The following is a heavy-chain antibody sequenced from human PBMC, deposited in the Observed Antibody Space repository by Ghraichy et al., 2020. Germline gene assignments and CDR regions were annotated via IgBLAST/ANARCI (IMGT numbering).Heavy chain of an antibody. J-gene: IGHJ4*02. CDR1: GGSISSYY. V-gene: IGHV4-59*08. CDR2: IYYSGST. CDR3: ARRGYFDY. Sequence: SETLSLTCTVSGGSISSYYWIWIRQPPGKGLEWIGYIYYSGSTNYNPSLKSRVTISVDTSKNQFSLKLSSVTAADTAVYYCARRGYFDYWGQGTLVTVSS. D-gene: IGHD3-10*01.